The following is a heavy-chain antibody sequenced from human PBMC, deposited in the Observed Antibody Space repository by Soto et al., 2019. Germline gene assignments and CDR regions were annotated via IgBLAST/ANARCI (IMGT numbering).Heavy chain of an antibody. V-gene: IGHV1-18*01. CDR1: GYTFTSYG. CDR3: ATGIAAAASLEYYYYMDV. Sequence: ASVKVSCKASGYTFTSYGISWVRQAPGQGLEWMGWISAYNGNTNYAQKLQGRVTMTTDTSISTAYMELSSLRSEDTAVYYCATGIAAAASLEYYYYMDVWGKGTTVTVSS. J-gene: IGHJ6*03. CDR2: ISAYNGNT. D-gene: IGHD6-13*01.